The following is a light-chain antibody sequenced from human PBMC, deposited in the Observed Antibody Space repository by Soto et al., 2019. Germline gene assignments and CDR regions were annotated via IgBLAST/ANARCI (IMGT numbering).Light chain of an antibody. CDR2: DSF. CDR3: QQYGSSPVT. CDR1: QSVASGS. V-gene: IGKV3D-20*01. J-gene: IGKJ4*01. Sequence: TQSPSSLSASVGDRVTITCGASQSVASGSLAWYQQRPGLAPRLLIYDSFTRAAGIPDRFSGSGSGTDFTLTISRLEPEDFAVYFCQQYGSSPVTFGGGTKGDIK.